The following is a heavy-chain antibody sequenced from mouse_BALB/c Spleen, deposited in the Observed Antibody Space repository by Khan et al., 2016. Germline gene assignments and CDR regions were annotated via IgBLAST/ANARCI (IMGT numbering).Heavy chain of an antibody. D-gene: IGHD2-4*01. Sequence: QVTLKESGPGLVAPSQSLSITCTVSGFSLTNSGVHWIRQPPGKGLEWLGVIWPGGSTDYNSALMSRLSITKDNSQNQVFLKMISLQTDDTAMYYSARDDQDYDAWFASWGQGTLVIVSA. CDR2: IWPGGST. J-gene: IGHJ3*01. CDR1: GFSLTNSG. CDR3: ARDDQDYDAWFAS. V-gene: IGHV2-9*02.